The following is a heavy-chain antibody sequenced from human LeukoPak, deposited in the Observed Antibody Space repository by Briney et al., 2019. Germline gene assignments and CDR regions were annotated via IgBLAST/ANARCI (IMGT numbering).Heavy chain of an antibody. D-gene: IGHD3-16*01. Sequence: SETLSLTCTVSGGSISGYFWSWVRQPPRKGLEWDWHFYTSGNTNYNPSLNSRVTMSVDTSRNQFSLKLTSVTAADTAVYYCARDKPAVGGDYYYRMDVWGQGTTVTVSS. CDR1: GGSISGYF. CDR2: FYTSGNT. CDR3: ARDKPAVGGDYYYRMDV. J-gene: IGHJ6*02. V-gene: IGHV4-4*07.